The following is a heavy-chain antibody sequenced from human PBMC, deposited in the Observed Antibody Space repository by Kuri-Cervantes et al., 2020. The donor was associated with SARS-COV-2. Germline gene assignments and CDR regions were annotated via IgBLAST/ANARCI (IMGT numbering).Heavy chain of an antibody. V-gene: IGHV3-66*01. CDR2: IYSGGSA. J-gene: IGHJ4*02. CDR3: VRESMTIFGRGYFDS. CDR1: GFSVSSDY. D-gene: IGHD3-3*01. Sequence: GGSLRLSCAASGFSVSSDYTTWIRQAPGKGLEWVAVIYSGGSAYYAESVKGRFTTSRDSSKNTLFLQMNSLRAEDTAVYYCVRESMTIFGRGYFDSWGQGTLVTVSS.